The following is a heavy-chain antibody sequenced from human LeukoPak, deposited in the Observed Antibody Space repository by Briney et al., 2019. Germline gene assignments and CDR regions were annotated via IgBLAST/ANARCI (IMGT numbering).Heavy chain of an antibody. CDR2: INPKSGDT. CDR3: ALTGSCYGR. Sequence: ASVKVSCKASEYAFSGYYIHWVRQAPGRGLEWMGGINPKSGDTEYLQRLQGRVTMTRDTSISTAYMELSGLRSDDTAVYYCALTGSCYGRWGQGTLVTVSS. V-gene: IGHV1-2*02. J-gene: IGHJ4*02. D-gene: IGHD3-10*01. CDR1: EYAFSGYY.